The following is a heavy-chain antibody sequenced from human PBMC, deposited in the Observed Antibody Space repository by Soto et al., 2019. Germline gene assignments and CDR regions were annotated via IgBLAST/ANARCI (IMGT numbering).Heavy chain of an antibody. Sequence: QVQLVQSGAEVKKPGSSVKVSCKASGGTFSSYTISWVRQAPGQGLEWMGRIIPILGIANYAQKFQGRVTITADKSTSTADMELSSLRSEETAVYYCARGRLPGYCSSTSCPNWFDPWGQGTLVTVSS. CDR2: IIPILGIA. CDR1: GGTFSSYT. CDR3: ARGRLPGYCSSTSCPNWFDP. V-gene: IGHV1-69*02. J-gene: IGHJ5*02. D-gene: IGHD2-2*01.